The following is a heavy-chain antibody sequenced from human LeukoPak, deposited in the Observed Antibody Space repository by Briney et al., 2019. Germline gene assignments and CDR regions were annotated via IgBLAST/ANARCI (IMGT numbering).Heavy chain of an antibody. CDR2: ISGSGGST. CDR1: GFTFSCYA. CDR3: AKGLTAAGTGWFDP. D-gene: IGHD6-13*01. V-gene: IGHV3-23*01. J-gene: IGHJ5*02. Sequence: PGGSLRLSCAASGFTFSCYAMSWVRQAPWKGLERVSAISGSGGSTYYADSVKGRFTISRDNSKNTLYLQMNSLRAEDTAVYYCAKGLTAAGTGWFDPWGQGTLVTVSS.